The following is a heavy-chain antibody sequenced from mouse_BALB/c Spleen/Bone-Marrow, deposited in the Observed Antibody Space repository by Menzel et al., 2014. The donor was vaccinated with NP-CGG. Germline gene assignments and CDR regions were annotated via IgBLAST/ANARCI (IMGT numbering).Heavy chain of an antibody. CDR3: TSFAY. Sequence: VQLQQSGAELVKPGASVKLSCKASGYTFTSYYMYWVKQRPGQGLEWIGEVNPSNGGTNFNEKFKSKATLTVDKSSSTAYMQLSSLTSEDSAVYYCTSFAYWGQGTLVTVSA. CDR2: VNPSNGGT. J-gene: IGHJ3*01. CDR1: GYTFTSYY. V-gene: IGHV1S81*02.